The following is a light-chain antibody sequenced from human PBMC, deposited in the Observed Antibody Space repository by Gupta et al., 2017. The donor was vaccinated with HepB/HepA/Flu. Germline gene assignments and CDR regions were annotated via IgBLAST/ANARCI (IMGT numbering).Light chain of an antibody. V-gene: IGLV1-47*01. Sequence: SVLTQAPSASGTPGQTVTISCSGSGSNIGRNFVGWYQQFPGKAPKLLMYREIQRPSGVPDRFSGSKSGTSDSLAISGLQSEDEAEYYCEASDDRLSNWIIGGGTRLNVL. J-gene: IGLJ2*01. CDR3: EASDDRLSNWI. CDR2: REI. CDR1: GSNIGRNF.